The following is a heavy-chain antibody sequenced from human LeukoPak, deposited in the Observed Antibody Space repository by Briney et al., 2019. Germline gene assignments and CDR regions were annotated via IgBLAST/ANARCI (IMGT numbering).Heavy chain of an antibody. CDR2: IYYSGST. D-gene: IGHD1-1*01. J-gene: IGHJ3*02. V-gene: IGHV4-30-4*08. CDR3: ARNAHMDAFDI. CDR1: GGSMSSGDYY. Sequence: SQTLSLTCTVSGGSMSSGDYYWSWVRKPPAEGRGWIGYIYYSGSTYYNPSLKSRVTISVDTSKNQFSLKLSSVTAADTAVYYCARNAHMDAFDIWGQGTMVTVSS.